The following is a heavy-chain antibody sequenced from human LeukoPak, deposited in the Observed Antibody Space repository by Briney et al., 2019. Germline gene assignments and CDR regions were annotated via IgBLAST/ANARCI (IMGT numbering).Heavy chain of an antibody. Sequence: PSETLSLTCTVSGGSISGYYWSWIRQPPGKGLEWIGYIFSSGSTNYNPSLKSRLTISVDTSKNQFSLELSSVTAADTAVYYCAGGPPYCSSTSCFFEYWGQGTLVTVSS. D-gene: IGHD2-2*01. CDR2: IFSSGST. J-gene: IGHJ4*02. V-gene: IGHV4-59*01. CDR3: AGGPPYCSSTSCFFEY. CDR1: GGSISGYY.